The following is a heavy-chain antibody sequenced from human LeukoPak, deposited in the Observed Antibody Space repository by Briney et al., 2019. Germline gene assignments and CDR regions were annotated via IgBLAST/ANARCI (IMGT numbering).Heavy chain of an antibody. V-gene: IGHV3-7*03. Sequence: GGSLRLSCAASGFTFSRNAMHWARQAPGKGLEWVASINHNGNVNYYVDSVKGRFTIPRDNAKNSLYLQMSNLRAEDTAVYFCARGGGLDVWGQGATVTVSS. CDR2: INHNGNVN. D-gene: IGHD3-16*01. CDR3: ARGGGLDV. CDR1: GFTFSRNA. J-gene: IGHJ6*02.